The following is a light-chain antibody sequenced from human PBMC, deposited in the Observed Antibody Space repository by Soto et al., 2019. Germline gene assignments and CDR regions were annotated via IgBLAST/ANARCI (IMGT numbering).Light chain of an antibody. J-gene: IGKJ1*01. CDR3: HQYHSSSST. CDR2: DAS. Sequence: DIPMTQSPSTLSASVGDRVTITCRASQSITHWLAWYQQRPGKAPKLLIYDASTLESGVPSRFSGSGSGTDFTLTISSLQPDDFATYYCHQYHSSSSTFGQGTKVEIK. V-gene: IGKV1-5*01. CDR1: QSITHW.